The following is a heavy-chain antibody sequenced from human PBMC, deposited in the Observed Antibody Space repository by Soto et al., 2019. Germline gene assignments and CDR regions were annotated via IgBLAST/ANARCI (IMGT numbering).Heavy chain of an antibody. D-gene: IGHD4-17*01. CDR2: IRVKTKTYAT. CDR3: TRRGGDSLQDI. Sequence: EVQLVESGGGLVQPGGSLKVSCTGFGFNFSGSALHWVRQPSGKGLEWVGRIRVKTKTYATSYATSVQGRFFLSRDNSKNTAYLQMNSLRDDDTGVYYCTRRGGDSLQDIWGPGTLVTVSS. J-gene: IGHJ4*02. CDR1: GFNFSGSA. V-gene: IGHV3-73*01.